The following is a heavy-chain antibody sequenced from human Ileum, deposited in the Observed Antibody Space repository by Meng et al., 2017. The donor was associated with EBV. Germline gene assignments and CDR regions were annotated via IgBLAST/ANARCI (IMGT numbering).Heavy chain of an antibody. D-gene: IGHD2-8*01. CDR2: IHHTRGP. V-gene: IGHV4-4*02. Sequence: RQAWGHGLVGPSGTLSLTCSVSGDSISNEHWWSWVRQSPGKGLEWIGEIHHTRGPNYNPSLKSRVIISVDKSNNHFSLRLSAVTAADTAVYYCASNGAFSLDHWGQGTLVTVSS. J-gene: IGHJ4*02. CDR1: GDSISNEHW. CDR3: ASNGAFSLDH.